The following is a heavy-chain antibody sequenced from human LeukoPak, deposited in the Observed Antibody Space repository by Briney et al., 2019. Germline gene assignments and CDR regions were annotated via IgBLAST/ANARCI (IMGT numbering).Heavy chain of an antibody. CDR1: GDSISTSNSY. CDR3: ARDLGRYSYGFIDY. CDR2: IYYSGNT. V-gene: IGHV4-39*07. J-gene: IGHJ4*02. Sequence: SETLSLTCTVSGDSISTSNSYWGWIRQPPGKGLEWIGSIYYSGNTYYNASLKSRVTISVDTSKNQFSLKLISVTAADTAVYYCARDLGRYSYGFIDYWGQGTLVTVSS. D-gene: IGHD5-18*01.